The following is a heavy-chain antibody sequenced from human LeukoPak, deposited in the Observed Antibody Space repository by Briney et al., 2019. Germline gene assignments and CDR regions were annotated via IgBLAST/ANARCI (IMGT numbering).Heavy chain of an antibody. J-gene: IGHJ4*02. V-gene: IGHV3-30-3*01. CDR1: GFXFGGACG. CDR3: ARDRFPSSGWYWYLDY. CDR2: ISYDGSNK. Sequence: PGDSLRLSCATSGFXFGGACGMGWVRQAPGKGLEWVAVISYDGSNKYYTDSVKGRFTISRDNSKNTLYLQMNSLRAEDTAVYYCARDRFPSSGWYWYLDYWGQGTLVTVSS. D-gene: IGHD6-19*01.